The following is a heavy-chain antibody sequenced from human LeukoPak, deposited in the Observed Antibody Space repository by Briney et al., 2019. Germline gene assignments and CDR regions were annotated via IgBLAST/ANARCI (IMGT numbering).Heavy chain of an antibody. CDR3: AKVTGMTARPYYYYYYYGMDV. J-gene: IGHJ6*02. CDR1: GGTFSSYA. V-gene: IGHV1-69*13. D-gene: IGHD3-22*01. Sequence: SVKVSCKASGGTFSSYAISWVRQAPGQGLEWMGGIIPIFGTANYAQKFQGRVTITADESTSTAYMELSSPRSEDTAVYYCAKVTGMTARPYYYYYYYGMDVWGQGTTVTVSS. CDR2: IIPIFGTA.